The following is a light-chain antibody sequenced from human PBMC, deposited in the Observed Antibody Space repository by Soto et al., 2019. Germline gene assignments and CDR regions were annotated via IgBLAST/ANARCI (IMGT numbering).Light chain of an antibody. V-gene: IGLV2-14*01. J-gene: IGLJ2*01. CDR3: SSYTSSSVV. CDR1: SSDVGGYNY. Sequence: QSALTQPASVSGSPGQSITISCTGTSSDVGGYNYVSWYQQHPGKPPKLMIYDVSNRASGVSNGFSGSKSGNTASLTISGLQAEDEADYYCSSYTSSSVVFGGGTKLTVL. CDR2: DVS.